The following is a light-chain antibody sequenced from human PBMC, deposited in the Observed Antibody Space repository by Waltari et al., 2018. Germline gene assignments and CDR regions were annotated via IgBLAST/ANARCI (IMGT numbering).Light chain of an antibody. CDR3: SSYTSISTFYV. CDR1: SSDVGGYPY. V-gene: IGLV2-14*03. J-gene: IGLJ1*01. Sequence: QSALTQPASVSGSPGQSITISCTGTSSDVGGYPYVSWYQHHPGKAPKLMIHYVNKRPSGGSNRFSGSKSGNTASLTISGLQAEDEADYYCSSYTSISTFYVFGTGTKVTVL. CDR2: YVN.